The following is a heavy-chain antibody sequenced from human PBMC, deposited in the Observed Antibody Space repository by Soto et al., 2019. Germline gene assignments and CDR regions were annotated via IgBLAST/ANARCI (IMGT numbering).Heavy chain of an antibody. CDR1: GYTFTSYY. Sequence: ASVKVSCKASGYTFTSYYMHWVRQAPGQGLEWMGIINPSGGSTSYAQKFQGRVTMTRDTSTSTVYMELSSLRSEDTAVYYCARDAGDGDYAFAFDIWGQGTMVTVSS. CDR3: ARDAGDGDYAFAFDI. CDR2: INPSGGST. V-gene: IGHV1-46*01. J-gene: IGHJ3*02. D-gene: IGHD4-17*01.